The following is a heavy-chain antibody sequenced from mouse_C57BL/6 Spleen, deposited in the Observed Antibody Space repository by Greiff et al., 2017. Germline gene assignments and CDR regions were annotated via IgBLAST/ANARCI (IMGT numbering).Heavy chain of an antibody. CDR2: IDPANGNT. V-gene: IGHV14-3*01. CDR1: GFNIKNTY. CDR3: ASPSQAGGFDY. Sequence: EVNVVESVAELVRPGASVKLSCTASGFNIKNTYMHWVKQRPEQGLEWIGRIDPANGNTKYAPKFQGKATITADTSSNTAYLQLSSLTSEDTAIYYCASPSQAGGFDYWGQGTTLTVSS. D-gene: IGHD3-2*02. J-gene: IGHJ2*01.